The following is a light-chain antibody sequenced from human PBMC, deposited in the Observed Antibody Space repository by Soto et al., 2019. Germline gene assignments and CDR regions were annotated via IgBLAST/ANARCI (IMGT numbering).Light chain of an antibody. V-gene: IGLV2-14*03. CDR3: SSYTSSSTYV. Sequence: QSVLTQPASVSGSPGQSIAISCTGNTSDVGGYNYVSWYQHHPGKAPKLMIYDASNRPSGVSNRFSGSKSGNTASLTISGLQAEDEADYYCSSYTSSSTYVFGTGTKVTVL. J-gene: IGLJ1*01. CDR2: DAS. CDR1: TSDVGGYNY.